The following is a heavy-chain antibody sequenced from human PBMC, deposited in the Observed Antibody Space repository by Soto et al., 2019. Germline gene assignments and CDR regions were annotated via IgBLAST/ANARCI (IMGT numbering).Heavy chain of an antibody. CDR3: STLTPTFDY. CDR1: SYSINSGYY. J-gene: IGHJ4*01. D-gene: IGHD3-9*01. V-gene: IGHV4-38-2*02. Sequence: SETLSLTCTVSSYSINSGYYWGWVRQSPGKGLEWIGTIYHSGTTYYNPSLKSRITISVDTSKNQFSLKLNSVTAADTAVYYCSTLTPTFDYWGHGTLVTVSS. CDR2: IYHSGTT.